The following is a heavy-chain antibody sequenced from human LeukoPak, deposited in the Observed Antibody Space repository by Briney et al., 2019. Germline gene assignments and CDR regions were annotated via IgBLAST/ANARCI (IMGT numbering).Heavy chain of an antibody. Sequence: SETLSLTCTVSGGSISSYYWSWLRQPAGKGLEWIRRIYTSGSTNYNPSLKSRVTMSVDTSKNQFSLKLSSVTAADTAVYYCARDPSGYYDPWGQGTLVTVSS. V-gene: IGHV4-4*07. CDR1: GGSISSYY. D-gene: IGHD3-22*01. CDR3: ARDPSGYYDP. CDR2: IYTSGST. J-gene: IGHJ5*02.